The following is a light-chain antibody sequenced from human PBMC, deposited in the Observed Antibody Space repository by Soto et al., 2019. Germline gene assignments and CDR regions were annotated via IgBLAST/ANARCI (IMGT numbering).Light chain of an antibody. J-gene: IGLJ1*01. CDR3: STYAGSSNV. CDR1: SSDVGGYNY. Sequence: QSVLTQPPSASGSPGQSVAISCTGTSSDVGGYNYVSWYQQHPGKAPKLMIYEVNKRPSGVPARFSGSKSGNTASLTVSGLQAEDEADYYRSTYAGSSNVFGTGTKVTVL. V-gene: IGLV2-8*01. CDR2: EVN.